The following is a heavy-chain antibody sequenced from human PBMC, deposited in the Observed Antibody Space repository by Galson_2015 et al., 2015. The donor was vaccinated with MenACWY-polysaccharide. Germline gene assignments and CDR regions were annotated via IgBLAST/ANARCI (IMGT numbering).Heavy chain of an antibody. Sequence: ETLSLTCSLSGGSVKNSYWSWFRQPPGKGLEWIGYIFYTGSTTYNPSLKSRVTISIGASESHFSLNLTSVTAADTAVYHCARGRALTDYWGQGTLVTVSS. J-gene: IGHJ4*02. V-gene: IGHV4-59*02. CDR3: ARGRALTDY. CDR2: IFYTGST. CDR1: GGSVKNSY.